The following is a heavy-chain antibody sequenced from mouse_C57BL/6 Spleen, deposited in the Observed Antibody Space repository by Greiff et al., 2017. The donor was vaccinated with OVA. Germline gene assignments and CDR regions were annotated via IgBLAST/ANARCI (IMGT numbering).Heavy chain of an antibody. CDR3: ASLSAMDY. J-gene: IGHJ4*01. CDR2: IWSGGST. CDR1: GFSLTSYG. Sequence: QVQLQQSGPGLVQPSQSLSITCTVSGFSLTSYGVHWVRQSPGKGLEWLGVIWSGGSTDYNADFMSRQSITKDNSTSQVFFKMNSLQADDTAIYYCASLSAMDYWGQGTSVTVSS. V-gene: IGHV2-5*01.